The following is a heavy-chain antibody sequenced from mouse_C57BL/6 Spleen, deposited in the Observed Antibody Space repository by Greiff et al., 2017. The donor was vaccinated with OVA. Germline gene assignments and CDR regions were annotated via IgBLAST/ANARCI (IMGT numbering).Heavy chain of an antibody. V-gene: IGHV1-42*01. J-gene: IGHJ4*01. Sequence: VQLQQSGPELVKPGASVKISCKASGYSFTGYYMDWVKQSPEKSLEWIGEINPSTGGTTYNQKFKAKATLTVDKSSSTAYMQLKSLTSEDSAVYYCARPQEFYYAMDYWGQGTSVTVSS. CDR2: INPSTGGT. CDR1: GYSFTGYY. CDR3: ARPQEFYYAMDY.